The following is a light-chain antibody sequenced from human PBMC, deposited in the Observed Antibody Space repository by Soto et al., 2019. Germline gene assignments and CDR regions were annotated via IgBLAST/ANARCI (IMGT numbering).Light chain of an antibody. J-gene: IGLJ1*01. V-gene: IGLV2-14*01. CDR3: SSYTRSKTYV. CDR2: EVS. Sequence: QSALSHPSFPSASRGQSVTISCTVTKHYIGVYDFVSLYQHQPGKALRLISYEVSNRPSGVSNRFSGSKSCNTASLTIPGLQAEDEADYYCSSYTRSKTYVFGTGTKV. CDR1: KHYIGVYDF.